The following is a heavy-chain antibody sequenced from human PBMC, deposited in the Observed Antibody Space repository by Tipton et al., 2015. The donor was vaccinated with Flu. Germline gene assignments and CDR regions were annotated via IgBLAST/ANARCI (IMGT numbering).Heavy chain of an antibody. Sequence: TLSLTCSVSDYSISSDYYWGWIRQTPGKGLEWFGSINHSGRTYYNPSFRSRVTISVDTSKNQFSLKFSSVTAADTAVYYCARVCSGGTCLDYWGQGTLVTVSS. V-gene: IGHV4-38-2*02. CDR2: INHSGRT. CDR1: DYSISSDYY. CDR3: ARVCSGGTCLDY. J-gene: IGHJ4*02. D-gene: IGHD2-15*01.